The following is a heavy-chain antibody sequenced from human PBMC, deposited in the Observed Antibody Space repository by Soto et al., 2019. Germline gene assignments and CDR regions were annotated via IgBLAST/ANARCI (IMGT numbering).Heavy chain of an antibody. V-gene: IGHV3-23*01. CDR3: AKWAPGPISSTEYCGGDCYSLHYYYYYGMDV. J-gene: IGHJ6*02. CDR1: GFTFSSYA. Sequence: PVGSLRLSCAASGFTFSSYAMSWVRQAPGKGLEWVSAISGSGGSTYYADSVKGRFTISRDNSKNTLYLQMNGLRAEDTAVYYCAKWAPGPISSTEYCGGDCYSLHYYYYYGMDVWGQGTTVTVSS. D-gene: IGHD2-21*02. CDR2: ISGSGGST.